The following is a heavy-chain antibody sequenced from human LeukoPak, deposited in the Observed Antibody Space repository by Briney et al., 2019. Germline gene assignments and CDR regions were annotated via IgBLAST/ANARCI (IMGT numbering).Heavy chain of an antibody. CDR1: GFTFSSYE. D-gene: IGHD5-24*01. V-gene: IGHV3-48*03. CDR2: ISSSGSTI. J-gene: IGHJ6*02. Sequence: PGGSLRLSCAASGFTFSSYEMNWVRQAPGKGLEWVSYISSSGSTIYYADSVKGRSTISRDNAKNSLYLQMNSLRAEDTAVYYCAKMADGMDVWGQGTTVTVSS. CDR3: AKMADGMDV.